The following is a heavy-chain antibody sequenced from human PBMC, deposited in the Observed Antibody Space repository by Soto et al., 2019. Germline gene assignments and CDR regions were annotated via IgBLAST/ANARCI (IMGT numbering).Heavy chain of an antibody. CDR2: IYSDGST. J-gene: IGHJ4*02. Sequence: APGKGLEWVSVIYSDGSTFYADSVKGRFTISRDNSKNTLYLQMNSLRAEDTAVYYCAKAPGTLTGYSDYWGQGTLVTVSS. CDR3: AKAPGTLTGYSDY. V-gene: IGHV3-53*01. D-gene: IGHD3-9*01.